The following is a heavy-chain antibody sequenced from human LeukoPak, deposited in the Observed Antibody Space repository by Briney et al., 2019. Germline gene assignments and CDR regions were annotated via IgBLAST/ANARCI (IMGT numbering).Heavy chain of an antibody. V-gene: IGHV4-39*07. CDR2: IYYSGST. J-gene: IGHJ5*02. D-gene: IGHD1-7*01. CDR3: ARKQTGTMYDA. CDR1: GGSISSSSYY. Sequence: SETLSLTCTVSGGSISSSSYYWGWIRQPPGKGLEWIGSIYYSGSTYYNPSLKSRVTISVDTSDNQFSLRLYSVTAADTAAYYCARKQTGTMYDAWGQGTQVTVSS.